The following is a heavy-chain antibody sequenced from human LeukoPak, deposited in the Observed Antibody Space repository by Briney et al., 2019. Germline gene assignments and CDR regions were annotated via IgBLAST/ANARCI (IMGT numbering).Heavy chain of an antibody. D-gene: IGHD5-24*01. CDR2: ISSSSSYI. CDR3: VREGLLQAPPYDY. CDR1: GFTFSSYS. J-gene: IGHJ4*02. V-gene: IGHV3-21*04. Sequence: AGGSLRLSCAASGFTFSSYSMNWVRQAPGKGLEWVSSISSSSSYIYYADSVKGRLTISRDNARNSLSLQMNSWRDEDTAVYYCVREGLLQAPPYDYWGQGILVTVSS.